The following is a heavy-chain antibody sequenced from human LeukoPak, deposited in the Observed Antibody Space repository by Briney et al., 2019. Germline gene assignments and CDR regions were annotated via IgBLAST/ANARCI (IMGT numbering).Heavy chain of an antibody. D-gene: IGHD1/OR15-1a*01. Sequence: GESLKISCKGSGYSFTSYWIGWVRQMPGKGLEWIGIIYPGDSDTRYSPSLQGQVTISADKSLSPAYLQWSSLKASDTAMYCCARQLGYNWNIFDYWGQGTLVTVSS. V-gene: IGHV5-51*01. CDR2: IYPGDSDT. CDR1: GYSFTSYW. CDR3: ARQLGYNWNIFDY. J-gene: IGHJ4*02.